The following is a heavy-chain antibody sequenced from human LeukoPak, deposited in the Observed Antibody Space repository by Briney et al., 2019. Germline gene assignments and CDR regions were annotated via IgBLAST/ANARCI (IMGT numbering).Heavy chain of an antibody. V-gene: IGHV4-39*07. Sequence: PSETLSLTCTVSGGSISSSSYYWGWIRQPPGKGLEWIGSIYYSGSTYYNPSLKSRVTISVDTSKNQFSLKLSSVTAADTAVYYRARGTGSGSYEPFDYWGQGTLVTVSS. CDR1: GGSISSSSYY. J-gene: IGHJ4*02. CDR2: IYYSGST. D-gene: IGHD3-10*01. CDR3: ARGTGSGSYEPFDY.